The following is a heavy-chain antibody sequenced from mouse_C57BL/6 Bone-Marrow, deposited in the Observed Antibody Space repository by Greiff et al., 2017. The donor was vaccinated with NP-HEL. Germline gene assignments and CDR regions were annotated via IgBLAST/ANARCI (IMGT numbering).Heavy chain of an antibody. CDR1: GFTFRSYA. J-gene: IGHJ2*01. V-gene: IGHV5-4*01. D-gene: IGHD3-1*01. Sequence: EVQLVESGGGLVKPGGSLKLSCAASGFTFRSYAMSWVRQTPEKRLEWVATISDGGSYTYYPDNVKGRFTISRDNAKNNLYLQMSQLKSEDTAMYYCARGANSYYFDYWGQGTTLTVSS. CDR3: ARGANSYYFDY. CDR2: ISDGGSYT.